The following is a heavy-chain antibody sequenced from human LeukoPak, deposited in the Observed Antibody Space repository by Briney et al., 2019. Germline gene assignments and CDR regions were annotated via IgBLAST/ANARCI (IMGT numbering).Heavy chain of an antibody. D-gene: IGHD3-3*01. CDR1: GGSFSGYY. J-gene: IGHJ4*02. CDR2: INHSGST. Sequence: SETLSLTCAVYGGSFSGYYWSWIRQPPGKGLEWIGEINHSGSTNYNPSLKSRVTISVDTSKNQFSLKLSSVTAADTAVYYRARGRSVTIFGVVIRPFDYWGQGTLVTVSS. CDR3: ARGRSVTIFGVVIRPFDY. V-gene: IGHV4-34*01.